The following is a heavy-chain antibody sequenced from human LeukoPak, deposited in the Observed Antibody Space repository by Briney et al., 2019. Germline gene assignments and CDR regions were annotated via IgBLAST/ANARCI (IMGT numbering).Heavy chain of an antibody. Sequence: GGSLRLSCAASGFTFSSYGMHWVRQAPGKGLEWVAVIWYDGSNKYYADSVKGRFTISRDNSKNTLYLQMNSLRAEDTAVYYCARDTLNWNGRFDAFDIWGQGTMVTVSS. CDR1: GFTFSSYG. V-gene: IGHV3-33*01. CDR2: IWYDGSNK. J-gene: IGHJ3*02. D-gene: IGHD1-20*01. CDR3: ARDTLNWNGRFDAFDI.